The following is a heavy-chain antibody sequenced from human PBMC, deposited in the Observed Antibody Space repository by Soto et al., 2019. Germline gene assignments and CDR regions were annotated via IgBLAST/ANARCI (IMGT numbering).Heavy chain of an antibody. CDR2: TAYTGNT. D-gene: IGHD1-26*01. V-gene: IGHV4-59*11. CDR1: GGSITSHL. Sequence: SETLSLTCVVSGGSITSHLWSWIRQFPGKGLQWIAYTAYTGNTNYKPSLNSRVAISMYTSKNQLSLKLTSMTAGDTPVYYLATDMHAGFTHYLDPWAQGTLVTVSS. CDR3: ATDMHAGFTHYLDP. J-gene: IGHJ5*02.